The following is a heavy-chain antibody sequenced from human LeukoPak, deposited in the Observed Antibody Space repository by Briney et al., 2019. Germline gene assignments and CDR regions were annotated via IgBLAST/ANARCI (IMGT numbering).Heavy chain of an antibody. CDR3: TRGGSPPEALGDAFDM. CDR1: GFIFSNYG. CDR2: IWNDGSET. D-gene: IGHD1-26*01. J-gene: IGHJ3*02. Sequence: PGRSLRLSCAASGFIFSNYGMHWVRQAPGKRLEWVAVIWNDGSETFHADSVKGRFRIARDNSKNTLYLQMNSLRAEDTAVYYCTRGGSPPEALGDAFDMWGQGTMVTVSS. V-gene: IGHV3-33*01.